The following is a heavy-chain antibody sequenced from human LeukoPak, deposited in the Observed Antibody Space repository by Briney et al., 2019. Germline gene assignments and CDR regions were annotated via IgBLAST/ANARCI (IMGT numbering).Heavy chain of an antibody. V-gene: IGHV3-66*01. CDR2: IYSGGST. D-gene: IGHD3-10*01. J-gene: IGHJ4*02. CDR1: GFTVSSNY. Sequence: GGSLRLSCAASGFTVSSNYMSWVRQAPGKGLEWVSVIYSGGSTYYADSVKGRFTISRDNSENTLYLQMNSLRAEDTAVYYCARFITMVRGKGFDYWGQGTLVTVSS. CDR3: ARFITMVRGKGFDY.